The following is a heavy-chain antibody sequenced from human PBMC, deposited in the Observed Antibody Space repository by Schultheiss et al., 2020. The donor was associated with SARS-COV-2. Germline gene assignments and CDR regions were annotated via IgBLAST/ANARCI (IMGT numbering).Heavy chain of an antibody. CDR3: AREGSDYYYYYYMDV. Sequence: SQTLSLTCTVSGGSISSGGYYWSWIRQHPGKGLEWIGYIYYIGSTNYNPSLKSRVTISVDTSKNQFSLKLSSVTAADTAVYYCAREGSDYYYYYYMDVWGKGTTVTVSS. V-gene: IGHV4-31*03. J-gene: IGHJ6*03. CDR1: GGSISSGGYY. CDR2: IYYIGST.